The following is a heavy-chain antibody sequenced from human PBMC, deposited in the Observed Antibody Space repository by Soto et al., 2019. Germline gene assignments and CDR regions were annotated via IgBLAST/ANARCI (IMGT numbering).Heavy chain of an antibody. CDR2: ISSSSSYI. CDR3: AREAGRKGDAFDI. V-gene: IGHV3-21*01. Sequence: SLRLSCAASGFTFSSYSMNWVRQAPGKGLEWVSSISSSSSYIYYADSVKGRFTISRDNAKNSLYLQMNSLRAEDTAVYYCAREAGRKGDAFDIWGQGTMVTVSS. CDR1: GFTFSSYS. J-gene: IGHJ3*02. D-gene: IGHD1-26*01.